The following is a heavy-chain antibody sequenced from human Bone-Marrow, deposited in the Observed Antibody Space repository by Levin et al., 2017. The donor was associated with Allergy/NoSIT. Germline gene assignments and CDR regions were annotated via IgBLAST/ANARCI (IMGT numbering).Heavy chain of an antibody. D-gene: IGHD2-15*01. CDR1: GFTFRSYE. CDR2: ISSSGTTI. Sequence: AGGSLRLSCAASGFTFRSYEMNWVRQAPGKGLEWVSYISSSGTTIYYADSVKGRFTISRDNAKSSLYLQMNSLRAEDTALYYCARDQGYCTDGECHYYYMDVWGKGTTVTVSS. J-gene: IGHJ6*03. V-gene: IGHV3-48*03. CDR3: ARDQGYCTDGECHYYYMDV.